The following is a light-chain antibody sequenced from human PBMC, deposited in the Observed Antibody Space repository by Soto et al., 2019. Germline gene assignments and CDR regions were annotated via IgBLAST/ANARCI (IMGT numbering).Light chain of an antibody. CDR3: LQDINYPWT. Sequence: DIQMTQSPSSLSASVGDRVTITCRASQGVGKYLAWFQQRPGQAPKSLIYATSTLQTGGPSRFSGSGSGTDFTLTISSLQPEDSATYYCLQDINYPWTFGQGTKVEIK. V-gene: IGKV1-16*01. CDR2: ATS. CDR1: QGVGKY. J-gene: IGKJ1*01.